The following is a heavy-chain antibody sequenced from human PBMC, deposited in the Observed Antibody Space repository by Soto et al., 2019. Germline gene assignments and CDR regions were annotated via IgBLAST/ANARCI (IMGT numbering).Heavy chain of an antibody. J-gene: IGHJ3*02. D-gene: IGHD2-2*01. CDR2: ISSSSSTI. Sequence: PGGSLRLSCAASGFTFSSYSMNWVRQAPGKGLEWVSYISSSSSTIYYADSVKGRFTISRDNSKDTLYLQMNSLRAEDAAVYYCAKVGYCNTINCYDAFDIWGQGTMVTVSS. V-gene: IGHV3-48*01. CDR3: AKVGYCNTINCYDAFDI. CDR1: GFTFSSYS.